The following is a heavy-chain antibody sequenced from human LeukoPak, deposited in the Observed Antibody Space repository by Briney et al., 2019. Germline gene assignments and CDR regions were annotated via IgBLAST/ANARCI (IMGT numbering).Heavy chain of an antibody. J-gene: IGHJ4*02. CDR2: IYSGGST. CDR1: GFTVSSNY. Sequence: PGGSLRLSCAASGFTVSSNYMSWVRQAPGKGLEWVSVIYSGGSTYYADSVKGRFTISRDNSKNTLYLQMNSLRAEDTAMYYCARALDSSSWYLDYWGQGTLVTVSS. D-gene: IGHD6-13*01. V-gene: IGHV3-53*01. CDR3: ARALDSSSWYLDY.